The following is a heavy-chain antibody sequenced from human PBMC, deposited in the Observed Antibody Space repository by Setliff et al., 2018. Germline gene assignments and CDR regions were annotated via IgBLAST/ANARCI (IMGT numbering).Heavy chain of an antibody. CDR2: INTGGGSS. CDR3: ARMSTSGPHYDY. V-gene: IGHV1-46*01. D-gene: IGHD2-8*02. CDR1: GYSFTTYY. Sequence: GASVKVSCKASGYSFTTYYMHWVRQAPGQGLEWMGTINTGGGSSSYTEKFQGRVTMTRDTSTTTFYLELSSLRSDDTAVYYCARMSTSGPHYDYWGRGTLVTVS. J-gene: IGHJ4*02.